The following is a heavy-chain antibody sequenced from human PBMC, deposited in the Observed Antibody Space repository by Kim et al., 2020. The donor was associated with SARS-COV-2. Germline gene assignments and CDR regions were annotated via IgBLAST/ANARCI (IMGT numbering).Heavy chain of an antibody. V-gene: IGHV3-30*01. Sequence: AASVKGRVTTSRDNPKSTLYLQMNSLRAEDTAVYYCARDGRYSSIYYFDYWGQGTLVTVSS. D-gene: IGHD6-13*01. J-gene: IGHJ4*02. CDR3: ARDGRYSSIYYFDY.